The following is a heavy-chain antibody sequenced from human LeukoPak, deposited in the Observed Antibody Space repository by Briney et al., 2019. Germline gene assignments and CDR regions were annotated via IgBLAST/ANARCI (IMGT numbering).Heavy chain of an antibody. D-gene: IGHD3-10*01. Sequence: PGGSLRLSCAGSGFTFSSYEMNWVRQAPGKGLEWVSYISSGGSTMFYADSVKGRFTVSRDNAKNSLYLQMNSLRAEDTAVYYCARVSYYYGSGSRLDYWGQGTLVTVSS. CDR2: ISSGGSTM. CDR1: GFTFSSYE. V-gene: IGHV3-48*03. J-gene: IGHJ4*02. CDR3: ARVSYYYGSGSRLDY.